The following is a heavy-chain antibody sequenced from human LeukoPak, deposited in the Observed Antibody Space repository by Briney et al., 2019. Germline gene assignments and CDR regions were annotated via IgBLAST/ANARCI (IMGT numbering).Heavy chain of an antibody. CDR1: GFTVSNNY. Sequence: PGRSLRLSCAASGFTVSNNYMSWVRQAPGKGLEWVSVIYSGEKTYYADSVKGRFTISRDSSKNTLYLQMNSLRAEDTAVYYCARDPQYGDHVGYFDYWGQGTLVTVSS. CDR2: IYSGEKT. J-gene: IGHJ4*02. CDR3: ARDPQYGDHVGYFDY. V-gene: IGHV3-66*01. D-gene: IGHD4-17*01.